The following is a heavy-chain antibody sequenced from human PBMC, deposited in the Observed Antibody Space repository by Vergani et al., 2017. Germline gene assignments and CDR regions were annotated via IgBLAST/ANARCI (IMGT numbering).Heavy chain of an antibody. V-gene: IGHV1-69*01. D-gene: IGHD1-1*01. CDR1: GGTFSSYA. Sequence: QVQLVQSGAEVKKPGSSVKVSCKASGGTFSSYAISWVRQAPGQGLEWMGGIIPIFGTANYAQKFQGRVTITAYESTRTAYMELSSLRSEDTAVYYCVRDTQLVSGGWYFDLWGRGTLVTVSS. CDR3: VRDTQLVSGGWYFDL. CDR2: IIPIFGTA. J-gene: IGHJ2*01.